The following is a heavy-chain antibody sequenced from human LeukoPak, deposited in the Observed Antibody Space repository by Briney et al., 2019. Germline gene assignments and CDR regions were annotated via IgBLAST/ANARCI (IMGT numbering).Heavy chain of an antibody. V-gene: IGHV1-2*02. CDR3: ARGIYGGNSPLVDY. CDR2: INPNSGGT. Sequence: ASVKVSCKASGYTFTGYYMHWVRQAPGQGLQWMGWINPNSGGTNYAQKFQGRVTMTRDTSISTAYMDLSRLRSDDTAVYYCARGIYGGNSPLVDYWGQGTLVTVSS. D-gene: IGHD4-23*01. CDR1: GYTFTGYY. J-gene: IGHJ4*02.